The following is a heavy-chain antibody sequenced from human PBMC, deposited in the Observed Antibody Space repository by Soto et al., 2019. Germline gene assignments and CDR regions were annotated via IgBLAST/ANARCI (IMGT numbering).Heavy chain of an antibody. Sequence: ASVKVSCKDSGYTFTTYGSNWVRQAPGQGLEWMGWISGYNGNTKYAQKFQGRVTMTTDTSTNTAYMEVRSLRSDDMAVYYCARSGDLPYYYYGMDVWGQGTTVTVSS. CDR2: ISGYNGNT. J-gene: IGHJ6*02. CDR3: ARSGDLPYYYYGMDV. V-gene: IGHV1-18*03. D-gene: IGHD4-17*01. CDR1: GYTFTTYG.